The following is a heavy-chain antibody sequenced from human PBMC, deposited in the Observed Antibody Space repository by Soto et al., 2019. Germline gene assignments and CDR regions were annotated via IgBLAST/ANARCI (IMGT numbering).Heavy chain of an antibody. Sequence: QVQLVQSGAEVKKPGASVKVSCKASGYTFTSYGISWVRQAPGQGLEWMGWISAYNGNTNYAQKLQGRVTMTTDTATSKAYMELRSLRSDDTAVYYCARDRGGYCSSTSCENWFDPWGQGTLVTVSA. V-gene: IGHV1-18*01. CDR2: ISAYNGNT. CDR3: ARDRGGYCSSTSCENWFDP. D-gene: IGHD2-2*01. J-gene: IGHJ5*02. CDR1: GYTFTSYG.